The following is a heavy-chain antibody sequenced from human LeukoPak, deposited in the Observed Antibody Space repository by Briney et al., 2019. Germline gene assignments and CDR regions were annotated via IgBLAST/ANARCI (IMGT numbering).Heavy chain of an antibody. V-gene: IGHV1-18*04. J-gene: IGHJ5*02. CDR2: ISAYNGNT. CDR3: SVNPGLYGDYPWGFDP. D-gene: IGHD4-17*01. Sequence: VASVKVSCKASGYTFTSYGISWVRQAPGQGLEWMGWISAYNGNTNYAQKLRGRVTMTTDTSTSTAYMELRSLRSDDTAVYYCSVNPGLYGDYPWGFDPWGQGTLVTVSS. CDR1: GYTFTSYG.